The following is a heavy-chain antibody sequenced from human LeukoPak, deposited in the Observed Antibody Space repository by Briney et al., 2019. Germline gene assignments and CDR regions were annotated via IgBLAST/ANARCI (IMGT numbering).Heavy chain of an antibody. D-gene: IGHD6-19*01. J-gene: IGHJ4*02. CDR1: GGYISSYY. CDR2: IYYSGST. V-gene: IGHV4-59*01. CDR3: ARESIAVAAALDY. Sequence: SETLSLTCTVSGGYISSYYWSWIRQPPGKGLEWIGYIYYSGSTNYNPSLKSRVTISVDTSKNQFSLKLSSVTAADTAVYYCARESIAVAAALDYWGQGTLVTVSS.